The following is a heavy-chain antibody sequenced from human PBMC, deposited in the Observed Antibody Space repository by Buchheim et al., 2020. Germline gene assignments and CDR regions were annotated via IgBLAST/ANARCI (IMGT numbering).Heavy chain of an antibody. CDR3: ATQIV. CDR1: GFDFSTYW. Sequence: DVELVVSGGGLVQPGGSLRLSCEASGFDFSTYWMTWVRQAPRKGLEWVASIKQDEGKKDYADSVKGRFTVSRDNAKSTLFLQMSSLRAEDTAVYYCATQIVRGQGSL. V-gene: IGHV3-7*01. CDR2: IKQDEGKK. J-gene: IGHJ4*02. D-gene: IGHD3-22*01.